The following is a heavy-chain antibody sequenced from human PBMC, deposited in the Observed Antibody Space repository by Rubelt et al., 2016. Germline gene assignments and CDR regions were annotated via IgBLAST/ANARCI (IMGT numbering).Heavy chain of an antibody. V-gene: IGHV4-34*01. CDR3: AKIAAAGLDY. J-gene: IGHJ4*02. Sequence: QVQLQQWGAGLLKPSETLSLTCAVYGGSFSGYYWSWIRQPPGKGLEWVGEINHSGSTNYNPSLKSRVTISVDTSKNQFSLKLSSVTAADTAVYYCAKIAAAGLDYWGQGTPVTVSS. D-gene: IGHD6-13*01. CDR1: GGSFSGYY. CDR2: INHSGST.